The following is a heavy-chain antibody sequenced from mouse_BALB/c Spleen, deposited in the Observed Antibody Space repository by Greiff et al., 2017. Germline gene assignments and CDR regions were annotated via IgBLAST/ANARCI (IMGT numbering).Heavy chain of an antibody. CDR2: ISYSGST. CDR3: ARAGRWAWFAY. J-gene: IGHJ3*01. V-gene: IGHV3-8*02. D-gene: IGHD4-1*01. CDR1: GDSITSGY. Sequence: EVKVIESGPSLVKPSQTLSLTCSVTGDSITSGYWNWIRKFPGNKLEYMGYISYSGSTYYNPSLKSRISITRDTSKNQYYLQLNSVTTEDTATYYCARAGRWAWFAYWGQGTLVTVSA.